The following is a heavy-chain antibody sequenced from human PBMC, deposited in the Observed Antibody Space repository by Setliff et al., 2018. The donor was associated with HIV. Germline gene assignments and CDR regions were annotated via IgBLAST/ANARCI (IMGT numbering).Heavy chain of an antibody. CDR1: GDSVNDRSYF. D-gene: IGHD2-15*01. V-gene: IGHV4-39*01. J-gene: IGHJ4*02. CDR2: FYYNGDS. CDR3: ARLVDSAAVPQDYFDY. Sequence: SETLSLTCTVSGDSVNDRSYFWGWTRQPPGKGLEWIGTFYYNGDSRYNPSLKSRVTISVDTSKNQFSLNLNSVTAADTAVYYCARLVDSAAVPQDYFDYWGQGTLVTVSS.